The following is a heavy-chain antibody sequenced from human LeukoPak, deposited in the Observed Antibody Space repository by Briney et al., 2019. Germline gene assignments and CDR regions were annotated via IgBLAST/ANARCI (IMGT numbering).Heavy chain of an antibody. D-gene: IGHD3-10*01. V-gene: IGHV4-34*01. Sequence: SETLSLTCAVYGGSFSGYYWSWIRQPPGKGLEWIGEINHSGSTNYNPSLKSRVTISVDTSKNQFSLKLSSVTAADTAVYYCARGLNYYGSGSSEAFDIWGQGTMVTVSS. CDR2: INHSGST. CDR1: GGSFSGYY. J-gene: IGHJ3*02. CDR3: ARGLNYYGSGSSEAFDI.